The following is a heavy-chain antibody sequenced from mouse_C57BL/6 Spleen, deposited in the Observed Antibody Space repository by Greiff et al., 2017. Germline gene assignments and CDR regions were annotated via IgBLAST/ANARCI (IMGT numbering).Heavy chain of an antibody. D-gene: IGHD3-2*02. CDR3: ARYSSGEYFDY. J-gene: IGHJ2*01. Sequence: QVQLKESGAELVKPGASVKISCKASGYAFSSYWMNWVQQRPGKGLAWIGQIYPGDGDTNYNGKFKGKATLTADKSSSTAYMQLSSLTSEDSAVYFCARYSSGEYFDYWGQGTTLTVSS. V-gene: IGHV1-80*01. CDR1: GYAFSSYW. CDR2: IYPGDGDT.